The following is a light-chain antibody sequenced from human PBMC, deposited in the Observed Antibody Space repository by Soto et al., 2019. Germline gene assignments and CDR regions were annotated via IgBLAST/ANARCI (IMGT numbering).Light chain of an antibody. CDR3: QQYNTYSWT. CDR1: QRLNRW. V-gene: IGKV1-5*01. CDR2: DAS. J-gene: IGKJ1*01. Sequence: DIEMSQSPSSLSASVGDRVTITCRASQRLNRWLAWYQQKPGKAPKLLIYDASSLQSGVPSRFSGSGSGTEFALTISSLQLDDFATYYCQQYNTYSWTFGPGTKVEIK.